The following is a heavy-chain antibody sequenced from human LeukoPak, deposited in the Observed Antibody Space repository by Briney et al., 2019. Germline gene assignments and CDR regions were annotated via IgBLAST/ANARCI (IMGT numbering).Heavy chain of an antibody. CDR1: GFTLDDYV. J-gene: IGHJ1*01. CDR3: AGSSGWNHEYFQH. V-gene: IGHV3-9*01. Sequence: GGSLRLSCAASGFTLDDYVMHWVRQAPGKGLGWVSGISWNSVSIGYADSVKGRFTISRDNAKNSLYLQMSSLRAEDTAVYYCAGSSGWNHEYFQHWGQGTLVTVSS. D-gene: IGHD6-19*01. CDR2: ISWNSVSI.